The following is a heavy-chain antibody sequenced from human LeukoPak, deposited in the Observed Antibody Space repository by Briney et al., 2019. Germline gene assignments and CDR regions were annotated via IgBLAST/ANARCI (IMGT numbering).Heavy chain of an antibody. J-gene: IGHJ5*02. D-gene: IGHD2-2*01. CDR3: ARGKGRYCSSTSCLNWFDP. V-gene: IGHV4-34*01. CDR2: INHSGST. CDR1: GGSFSGYY. Sequence: SETLSLTCAVYGGSFSGYYWSWIRQPPGKGLEWIGEINHSGSTNYNPSLKSRVTISVDTSKNQFSLKLSSVTAADTAVYYCARGKGRYCSSTSCLNWFDPWGQGTLVTVSS.